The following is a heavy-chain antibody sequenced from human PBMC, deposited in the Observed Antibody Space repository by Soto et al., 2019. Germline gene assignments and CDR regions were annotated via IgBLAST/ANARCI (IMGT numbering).Heavy chain of an antibody. CDR1: GGSIRNGDYY. J-gene: IGHJ4*02. Sequence: QVQLQEWGPGLVKPSQTLSLTCTVSGGSIRNGDYYWGWIRQPPGKGLEWIGYVYYSGTTYSHPSPKSRVTLSVDTSDNEFSLRLSSGTAADTAVYYCVTVNLVGAAYYFDYWGPGTVVTVSS. CDR3: VTVNLVGAAYYFDY. D-gene: IGHD1-26*01. CDR2: VYYSGTT. V-gene: IGHV4-30-4*01.